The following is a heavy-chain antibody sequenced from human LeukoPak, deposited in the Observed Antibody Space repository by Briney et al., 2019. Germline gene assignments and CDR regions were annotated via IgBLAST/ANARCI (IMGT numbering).Heavy chain of an antibody. J-gene: IGHJ4*02. D-gene: IGHD2-21*02. Sequence: SETLSLTCTVSGGSISSYHWSWIRQPPGKGLEWIGYIYYSGSTNYNPSLKSRVTISVGTSKNQFSLKLSSVTTADTAVYYCARHLVTSPPLDYWGQGTLVTVSS. CDR3: ARHLVTSPPLDY. V-gene: IGHV4-59*08. CDR1: GGSISSYH. CDR2: IYYSGST.